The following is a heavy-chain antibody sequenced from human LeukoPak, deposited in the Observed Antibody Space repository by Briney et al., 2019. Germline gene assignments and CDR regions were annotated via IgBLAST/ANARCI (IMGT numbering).Heavy chain of an antibody. J-gene: IGHJ4*02. Sequence: PSETLSLTCIVSGGSIRTYSWNWIRQSPGKGLEWIGYISHSGTASYRSSLKSRVTISVDTSKNQLSLKLASVTAADTAVYFCARWDDSAWAFGSWGPGTLVTVSS. V-gene: IGHV4-59*08. CDR2: ISHSGTA. CDR3: ARWDDSAWAFGS. CDR1: GGSIRTYS. D-gene: IGHD6-19*01.